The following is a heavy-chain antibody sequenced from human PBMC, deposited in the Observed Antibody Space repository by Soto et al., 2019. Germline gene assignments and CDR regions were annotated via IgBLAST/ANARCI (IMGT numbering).Heavy chain of an antibody. CDR3: ARERYRVYGDTVLNYYYYGMDV. CDR1: GGTFSSYA. J-gene: IGHJ6*02. V-gene: IGHV1-69*12. D-gene: IGHD4-17*01. CDR2: IIPIYGTA. Sequence: QVQLVQSGAEVKKPGSSVKVSCKASGGTFSSYAINWVRQAPGQGLACLGGIIPIYGTANYAQKFQGRVTITADESTTTAYMELSSLRSEDTAVYYCARERYRVYGDTVLNYYYYGMDVWGQGTTVTVSS.